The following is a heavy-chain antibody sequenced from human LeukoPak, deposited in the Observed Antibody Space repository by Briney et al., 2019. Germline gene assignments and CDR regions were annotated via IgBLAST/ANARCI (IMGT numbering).Heavy chain of an antibody. CDR2: ITWNSGSI. CDR3: AKDVYGSAPYYMDV. Sequence: GGSLRLSCAASGFTFDEYFMHWVRQAPGKGLEWVSGITWNSGSIGYADSVKGRFTISRDNAKNSLYLQMNSLRAEDTALYYCAKDVYGSAPYYMDVWGKGTTVTISS. CDR1: GFTFDEYF. V-gene: IGHV3-9*01. J-gene: IGHJ6*03. D-gene: IGHD3-10*01.